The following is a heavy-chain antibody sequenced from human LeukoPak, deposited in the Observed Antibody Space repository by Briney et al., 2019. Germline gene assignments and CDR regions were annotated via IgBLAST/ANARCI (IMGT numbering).Heavy chain of an antibody. CDR3: ARDHHYYDSSGYLDY. D-gene: IGHD3-22*01. J-gene: IGHJ4*02. CDR2: IKQDGSEK. Sequence: PGGSLRLSCAASGFTFSSYWMSWVRQPPGKGLEWVANIKQDGSEKYYVDSVKGRFTISRDNAKNSLYLQMNSLRAEDTAVYYCARDHHYYDSSGYLDYWGQGTLVTVSS. CDR1: GFTFSSYW. V-gene: IGHV3-7*01.